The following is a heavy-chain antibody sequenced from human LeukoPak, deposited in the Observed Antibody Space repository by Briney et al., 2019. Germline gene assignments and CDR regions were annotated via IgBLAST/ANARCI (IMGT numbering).Heavy chain of an antibody. V-gene: IGHV3-23*01. J-gene: IGHJ4*02. Sequence: QTGGSLRLSCAASGFTFSSYAMSWVRQAPGKGLEWVSAISGSGGSTYYADSVKGRFTISRDNSKNTLYLQMNSLRPEDTAVYFCAKDRSWGMNSAEYWGQGTLVTVSS. CDR3: AKDRSWGMNSAEY. CDR2: ISGSGGST. D-gene: IGHD7-27*01. CDR1: GFTFSSYA.